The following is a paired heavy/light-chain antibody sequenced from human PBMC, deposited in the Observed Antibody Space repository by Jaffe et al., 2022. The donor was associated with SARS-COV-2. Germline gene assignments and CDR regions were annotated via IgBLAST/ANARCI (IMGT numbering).Heavy chain of an antibody. V-gene: IGHV3-30*18. D-gene: IGHD3-10*01. CDR1: GFTFRTYG. CDR3: AKCNVVGHYYDSGKYFPPYGMDV. Sequence: QVQLVESGGGVAQTGRSLRLSCAASGFTFRTYGMHWVRQAPGKGLEWVAVISHDGSNRYHADSVKGRFTISRDNSKNTLYLQMNSLRVEDTAVYYCAKCNVVGHYYDSGKYFPPYGMDVWGQGTTVTV. CDR2: ISHDGSNR. J-gene: IGHJ6*02.
Light chain of an antibody. V-gene: IGLV1-51*01. J-gene: IGLJ2*01. Sequence: QSVLTQPPSVSAAPGQKVTISCSGSSSNIANNDVSWYQQLPGTAPKLVISDNDKRPSGTPDRFSGSKSGTSATLGITGLQTGDEADYFCGTWDNSLSAVIFGGGTKLTVL. CDR2: DND. CDR3: GTWDNSLSAVI. CDR1: SSNIANND.